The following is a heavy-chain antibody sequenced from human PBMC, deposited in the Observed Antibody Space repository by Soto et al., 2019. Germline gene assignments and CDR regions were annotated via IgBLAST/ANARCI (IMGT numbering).Heavy chain of an antibody. Sequence: QVQLQESGPGLVKPSETLSLTCTVSGGSISSYYWSWIRQPPGKGLEWIGYIYYSGSTNYNPSLKSRVTISVDTSKNQFSLKLSSVTAADTAVYYCARGVGGHSRYCDYWGQGTLVTVSS. CDR1: GGSISSYY. V-gene: IGHV4-59*08. D-gene: IGHD1-26*01. CDR2: IYYSGST. J-gene: IGHJ4*02. CDR3: ARGVGGHSRYCDY.